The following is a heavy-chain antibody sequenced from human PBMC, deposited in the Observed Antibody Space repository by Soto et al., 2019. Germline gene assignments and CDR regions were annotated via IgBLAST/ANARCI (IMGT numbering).Heavy chain of an antibody. J-gene: IGHJ4*02. CDR1: GFTFSNYA. Sequence: EVQLLESGGGLVQPGGSLRLSCAASGFTFSNYAMNWVRQAPGKGLEWVSPISGSGSTYYAASVKGRFTISRDNSKNTLYLKMNSLRAEDTAVYYCAKVPRRLDYFDYWGPGTPVTVSS. CDR3: AKVPRRLDYFDY. CDR2: ISGSGST. V-gene: IGHV3-23*01. D-gene: IGHD5-12*01.